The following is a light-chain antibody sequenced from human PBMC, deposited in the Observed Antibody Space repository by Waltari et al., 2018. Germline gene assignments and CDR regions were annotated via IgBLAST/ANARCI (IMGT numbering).Light chain of an antibody. CDR1: SSDVGRYNY. Sequence: QSAPPQPASVAGSPGQSITISCTGTSSDVGRYNYVSWYQHHPGKAPKLIIYAVSSRPSGVSSRFSGSKSVNTASLTISGLQAEDEADYYCSSYAGTSTRVVFGGGTKLTVL. CDR3: SSYAGTSTRVV. CDR2: AVS. J-gene: IGLJ2*01. V-gene: IGLV2-14*01.